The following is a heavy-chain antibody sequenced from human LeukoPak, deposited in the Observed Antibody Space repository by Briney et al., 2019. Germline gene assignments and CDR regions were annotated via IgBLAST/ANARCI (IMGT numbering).Heavy chain of an antibody. D-gene: IGHD3-22*01. CDR2: VDGGGGGT. J-gene: IGHJ4*02. CDR3: AKLPYYYDSSGYYSIPDDY. CDR1: GFTLSSYA. Sequence: GGSLRLSCAASGFTLSSYAMTWVRQAPGRGLEWVSSVDGGGGGTYYADSVKGRFTISRDNSKNTLYLQMNSLRAEDTAVYYCAKLPYYYDSSGYYSIPDDYWGQGTLVTVSS. V-gene: IGHV3-23*01.